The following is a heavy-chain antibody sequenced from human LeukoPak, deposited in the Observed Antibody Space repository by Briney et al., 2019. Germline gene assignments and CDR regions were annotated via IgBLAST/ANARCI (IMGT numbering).Heavy chain of an antibody. Sequence: PSETLSLTCTVSGGSISNYYWSWIRQPAGKGLEWIGRIYTSGSTNYNPSLKSRVTMSVDTSKDQFSLKLSSVTAADTAVYYCATTGTRFRRYYFDYWGQGTLVTVSS. J-gene: IGHJ4*02. V-gene: IGHV4-4*07. CDR1: GGSISNYY. D-gene: IGHD1-1*01. CDR3: ATTGTRFRRYYFDY. CDR2: IYTSGST.